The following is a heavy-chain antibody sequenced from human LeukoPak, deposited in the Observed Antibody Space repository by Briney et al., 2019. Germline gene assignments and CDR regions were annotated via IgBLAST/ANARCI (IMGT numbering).Heavy chain of an antibody. J-gene: IGHJ3*02. CDR2: ISAHNGNT. D-gene: IGHD3-10*01. Sequence: ASVKVSCKASGYTFTSYGISWVRQAPGQGLEWMGWISAHNGNTNYAQKLQGRVTMTTDTSTSTAYMELRSLRSDDTAVYYCARVSLYYYGSGSSSSAFDIWGQGTMVTVSS. V-gene: IGHV1-18*01. CDR3: ARVSLYYYGSGSSSSAFDI. CDR1: GYTFTSYG.